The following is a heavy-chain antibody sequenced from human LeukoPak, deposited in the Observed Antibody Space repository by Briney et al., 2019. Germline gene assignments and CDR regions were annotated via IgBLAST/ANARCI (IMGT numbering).Heavy chain of an antibody. Sequence: GGSLRLSCAASGFTFSSYAMHWVRQAPGKGLEYVSAISSNGGSTYYANSVKGRFTISRDNSKNTLYLQMGSLRAEDTAVYYCARGTYCSGGSCYSPEAFDIWGKGQWSPSLQ. CDR2: ISSNGGST. CDR1: GFTFSSYA. V-gene: IGHV3-64*01. D-gene: IGHD2-15*01. J-gene: IGHJ3*02. CDR3: ARGTYCSGGSCYSPEAFDI.